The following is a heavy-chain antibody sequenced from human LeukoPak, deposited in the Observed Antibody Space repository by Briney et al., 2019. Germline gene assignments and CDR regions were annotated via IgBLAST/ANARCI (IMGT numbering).Heavy chain of an antibody. D-gene: IGHD4-17*01. V-gene: IGHV4-61*02. J-gene: IGHJ4*02. CDR1: GDSISRNSHY. CDR2: LNPSGNI. Sequence: PSQTLSLTCTVSGDSISRNSHYWCWIRQPAGKGLEWIGRLNPSGNINYNPSLKSRLTMSLDPSENKLSLKLSSVAAADTAVYYCARGRPSGDFFDYWGQGALVTVSS. CDR3: ARGRPSGDFFDY.